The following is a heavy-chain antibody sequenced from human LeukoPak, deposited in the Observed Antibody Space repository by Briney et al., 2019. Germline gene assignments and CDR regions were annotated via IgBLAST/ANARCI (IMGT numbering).Heavy chain of an antibody. CDR3: AKGIAARYYYYGVDV. CDR2: IGASGATT. D-gene: IGHD6-6*01. V-gene: IGHV3-23*01. Sequence: PGGSLRLSRAASGFTFSSYAMTWVRQAPGKGLEWVSGIGASGATTYYADSVKGRFTISRDNSKNTLYLQMNSLRAEDTAVYYCAKGIAARYYYYGVDVWGQGTTVTVSS. J-gene: IGHJ6*02. CDR1: GFTFSSYA.